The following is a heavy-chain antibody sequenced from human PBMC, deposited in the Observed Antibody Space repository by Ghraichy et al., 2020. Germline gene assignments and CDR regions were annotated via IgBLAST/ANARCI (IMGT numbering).Heavy chain of an antibody. CDR2: IDHSGRM. CDR3: ARATLRDVMDV. CDR1: GGSFRDYY. J-gene: IGHJ6*02. V-gene: IGHV4-34*01. Sequence: SETLSLTCAVYGGSFRDYYWTWIRQPPGKGLEYIGEIDHSGRMDHNPSLRSRVTMSVDTSRNHFSLKLSSVTATDTAVYYCARATLRDVMDVWGQGTTVIVSS.